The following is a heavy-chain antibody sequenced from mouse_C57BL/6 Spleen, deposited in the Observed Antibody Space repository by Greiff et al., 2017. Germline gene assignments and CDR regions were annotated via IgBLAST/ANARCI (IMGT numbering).Heavy chain of an antibody. CDR3: AREYYGSFFDY. J-gene: IGHJ2*01. V-gene: IGHV3-6*01. CDR2: ISYDGSN. D-gene: IGHD1-1*01. Sequence: EVQLQESGPGLLKPSQSLSLTCSVTGYSIPSGYYWIWLRQFPGNKLAWLGYISYDGSNNYNPSLKNRISITRDTSKNQFFLKLNSVTPEDTATYYCAREYYGSFFDYWAQGTTLTVSS. CDR1: GYSIPSGYY.